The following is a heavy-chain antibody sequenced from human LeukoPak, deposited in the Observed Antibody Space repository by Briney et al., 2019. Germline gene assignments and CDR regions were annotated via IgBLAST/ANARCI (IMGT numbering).Heavy chain of an antibody. CDR2: IYSGDST. J-gene: IGHJ4*02. CDR1: RFTVSSSY. D-gene: IGHD4-17*01. V-gene: IGHV3-53*01. CDR3: ARVTVTTTSDYFDY. Sequence: PGGSPRLSCAAARFTVSSSYMSWVRQAPGKGLECVSVIYSGDSTYYADSVKGRFTISRDNYKNTLYLQMNSLRAEDTAVYYCARVTVTTTSDYFDYWGQGTLVTVSS.